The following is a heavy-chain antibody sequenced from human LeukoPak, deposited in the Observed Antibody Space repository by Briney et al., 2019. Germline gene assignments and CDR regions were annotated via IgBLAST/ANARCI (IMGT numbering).Heavy chain of an antibody. Sequence: GGSLRLSCAASGFTFSDYYMSWIRQAPGKGLEWVSYISSSGSTIYYADSVKGRFTISRDNAKNSLHLQMNSLRAEDTAVYYCARDLDYYDRIFDYWGQGTLVTVSS. J-gene: IGHJ4*02. CDR2: ISSSGSTI. CDR3: ARDLDYYDRIFDY. D-gene: IGHD3-22*01. CDR1: GFTFSDYY. V-gene: IGHV3-11*01.